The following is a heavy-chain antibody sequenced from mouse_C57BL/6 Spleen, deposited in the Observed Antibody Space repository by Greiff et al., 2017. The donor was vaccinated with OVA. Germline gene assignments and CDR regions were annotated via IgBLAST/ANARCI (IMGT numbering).Heavy chain of an antibody. CDR2: IYPGDGDT. Sequence: VKLQESGPELVKPGASVKISCKASGYAFSSSWMNWVKQRPGKGLEWIGRIYPGDGDTNYNGKFKGKATLTADKSSSTAYMQLSSLTSEDSAVYFGARGYYGSSYDYFDYWGQGTTLTVSS. CDR3: ARGYYGSSYDYFDY. V-gene: IGHV1-82*01. CDR1: GYAFSSSW. D-gene: IGHD1-1*01. J-gene: IGHJ2*01.